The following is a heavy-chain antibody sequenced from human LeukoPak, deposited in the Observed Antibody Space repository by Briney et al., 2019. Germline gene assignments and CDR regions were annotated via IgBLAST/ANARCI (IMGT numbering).Heavy chain of an antibody. D-gene: IGHD6-19*01. J-gene: IGHJ4*02. CDR2: ITNDGSST. V-gene: IGHV3-74*01. Sequence: GGSLRLSCAASGLTFSSHWMHWVRQAPGKGLVWVSRITNDGSSTTYADSVKGRFTISRDNSKNTLYLQMNSLRAEDTAVYYCAKHPGEQWLDYFDYWGQGTLVTVSS. CDR1: GLTFSSHW. CDR3: AKHPGEQWLDYFDY.